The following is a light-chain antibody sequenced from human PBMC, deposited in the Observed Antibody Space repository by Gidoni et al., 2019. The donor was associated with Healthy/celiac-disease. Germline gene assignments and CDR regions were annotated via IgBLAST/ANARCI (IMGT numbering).Light chain of an antibody. CDR2: GAY. V-gene: IGKV3-15*01. Sequence: EIGMTQYPATLSVSPGERATLSCRSSQSVSSILAWYQQTPVQAPRLLIYGAYTRATGIPARFGCIGSVTEFTLTISILQSEDFAVYYFHQYNNWPRYTFGPGTKVDIK. J-gene: IGKJ3*01. CDR3: HQYNNWPRYT. CDR1: QSVSSI.